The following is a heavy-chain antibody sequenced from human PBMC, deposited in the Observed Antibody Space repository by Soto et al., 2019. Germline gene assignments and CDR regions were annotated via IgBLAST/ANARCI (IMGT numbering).Heavy chain of an antibody. J-gene: IGHJ6*02. D-gene: IGHD1-20*01. CDR3: AKDWITGNDYYYYGMDV. CDR1: GFTFSSYA. V-gene: IGHV3-23*01. Sequence: EVQLLESGGGLVQPGGSLRLSCAASGFTFSSYAMSWVRQAPGKGLEWVSAISGSGGSTYYADSVKGRFTISRDNSKNTLYLQMNSLRAEDTAVYYCAKDWITGNDYYYYGMDVWGQGTTVTVSS. CDR2: ISGSGGST.